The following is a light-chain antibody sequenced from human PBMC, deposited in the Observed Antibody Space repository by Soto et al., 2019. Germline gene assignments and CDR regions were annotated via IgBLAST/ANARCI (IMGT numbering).Light chain of an antibody. CDR2: WAS. J-gene: IGKJ5*01. CDR1: QSVLYSSNNKNY. V-gene: IGKV4-1*01. CDR3: MQALQTPNT. Sequence: DIVMTQSPDSLAVSLGERATINCKSSQSVLYSSNNKNYLAWYQQKPGQPPKLLIYWASTRESGVPDRFSGSGSGTDFTLTISSLQAEDVGLYYCMQALQTPNTFGQGTRLEIK.